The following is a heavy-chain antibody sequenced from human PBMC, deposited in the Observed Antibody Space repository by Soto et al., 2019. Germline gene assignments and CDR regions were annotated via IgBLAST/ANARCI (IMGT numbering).Heavy chain of an antibody. CDR1: GGSVNGFY. Sequence: SETLSLTCAVYGGSVNGFYWNWIRQPPGKGLEWIGEINHTGGTHYNPSLKSRVTMSVDTSKNQFSLRLSSVTAADTAVYYCAKEGGRARGYNYGNTYFDYWGQGTRVTVSS. CDR2: INHTGGT. V-gene: IGHV4-34*10. CDR3: AKEGGRARGYNYGNTYFDY. J-gene: IGHJ4*02. D-gene: IGHD5-12*01.